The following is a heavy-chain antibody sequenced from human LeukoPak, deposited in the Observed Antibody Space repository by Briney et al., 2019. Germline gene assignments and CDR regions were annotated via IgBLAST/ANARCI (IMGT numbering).Heavy chain of an antibody. CDR3: AKKRSGWEADY. Sequence: PGGSLRLSCATSGFSFRNYGMHWVRQAPGKGLEWVAVIWFDGSNKYYADSVKGRFTISRDNSKNTLSLQMNSLRAEDTAVYYCAKKRSGWEADYWGQGTLVTVSS. D-gene: IGHD6-19*01. V-gene: IGHV3-33*06. CDR1: GFSFRNYG. CDR2: IWFDGSNK. J-gene: IGHJ4*02.